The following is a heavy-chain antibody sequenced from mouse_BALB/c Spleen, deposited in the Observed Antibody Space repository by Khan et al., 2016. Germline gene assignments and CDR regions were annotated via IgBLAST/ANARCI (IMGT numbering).Heavy chain of an antibody. D-gene: IGHD1-1*01. CDR2: ISYSGST. CDR1: GYSITSDYA. CDR3: ARGYYYGKGYFDY. V-gene: IGHV3-2*02. J-gene: IGHJ2*01. Sequence: QLEESGPGLVKPSQSLSLTCTVTGYSITSDYAWNWIRQFPGNKLEWMGYISYSGSTSYNPSLKSRISITRDTSKNKFFLQLNSVTTEDTATYYGARGYYYGKGYFDYWGQGTTLTVSS.